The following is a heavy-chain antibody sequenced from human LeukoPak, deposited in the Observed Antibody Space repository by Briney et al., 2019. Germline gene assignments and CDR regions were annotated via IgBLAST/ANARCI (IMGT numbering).Heavy chain of an antibody. D-gene: IGHD2-15*01. CDR3: ARMTGSCDY. CDR1: GGSISSSSYY. J-gene: IGHJ4*02. Sequence: PSETLSLTCTVSGGSISSSSYYWGWIRQPPGKGLEWIGSIYYSGSTYYNPSLKSRITISVDTSKNQFSLKLSSVTAADTAVYYCARMTGSCDYWGQGTLVTVSP. CDR2: IYYSGST. V-gene: IGHV4-39*01.